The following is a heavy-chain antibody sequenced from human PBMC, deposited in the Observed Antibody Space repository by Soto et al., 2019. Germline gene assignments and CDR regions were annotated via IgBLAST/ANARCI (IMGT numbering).Heavy chain of an antibody. CDR1: GFMFSSYV. Sequence: GALRLSCAASGFMFSSYVMSWVRQAPGKGLEWVANIRQDGSDEYFVDSVKGRFTISRDNAKNSLYLQMNSLRAEDTAVYKCARWNYGMDVWGQGTTVTVSS. CDR2: IRQDGSDE. J-gene: IGHJ6*02. CDR3: ARWNYGMDV. V-gene: IGHV3-7*03.